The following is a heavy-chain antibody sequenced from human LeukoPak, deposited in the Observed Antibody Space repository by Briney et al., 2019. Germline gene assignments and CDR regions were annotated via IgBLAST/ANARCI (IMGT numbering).Heavy chain of an antibody. CDR3: ARAVNYYDSSGYTDY. Sequence: ASVTVSCKASGYTFTGYYMHWVRQAPGQGLEWMGWINPNSGGINYQGRVTMTRDTSISTAYMELSRLRSDDTAVYYCARAVNYYDSSGYTDYWGQGTLVTVSS. CDR2: INPNSGGI. V-gene: IGHV1-2*02. D-gene: IGHD3-22*01. CDR1: GYTFTGYY. J-gene: IGHJ4*02.